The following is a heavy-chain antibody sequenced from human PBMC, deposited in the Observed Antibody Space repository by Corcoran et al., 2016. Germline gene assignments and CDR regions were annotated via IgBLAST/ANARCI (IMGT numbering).Heavy chain of an antibody. CDR1: GFTVNGSA. D-gene: IGHD3-22*01. CDR2: IRSKANTYAT. V-gene: IGHV3-73*02. J-gene: IGHJ4*02. Sequence: EVQLVESGGGLVQPGGSLKLSCAASGFTVNGSAVHWVRQASGTGMEWVGRIRSKANTYATAYGASVKGRFTISRDDSKNTAYLQINSLKTEDTAVYYCTSLVGYWGQGTLVTVSS. CDR3: TSLVGY.